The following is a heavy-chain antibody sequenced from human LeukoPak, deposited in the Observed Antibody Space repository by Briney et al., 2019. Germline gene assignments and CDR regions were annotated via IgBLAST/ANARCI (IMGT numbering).Heavy chain of an antibody. V-gene: IGHV4-34*01. Sequence: AETLSLTCTVSGGSISGYYWSWIRQPPGRGLEWIGEIDNSGNTNYNPSLKSRVTMSVDTSKNQFSLKLTSLTAADTAVYYCARQVSISACHFWGRGTLVTVSS. CDR2: IDNSGNT. CDR1: GGSISGYY. J-gene: IGHJ4*02. D-gene: IGHD2-21*01. CDR3: ARQVSISACHF.